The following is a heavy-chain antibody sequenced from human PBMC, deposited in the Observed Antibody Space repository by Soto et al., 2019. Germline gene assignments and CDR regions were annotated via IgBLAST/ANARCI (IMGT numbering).Heavy chain of an antibody. Sequence: ASVKVSCKASGGTFSSYAISWVRQAPGQGLEWMGGIIPIFGTANYAQKFQGRVTITADESTSTAYMELSSLRSEDTAVYYCARDLGNYYDSSGYFDYWGQGTLVTV. CDR1: GGTFSSYA. J-gene: IGHJ4*02. CDR3: ARDLGNYYDSSGYFDY. V-gene: IGHV1-69*13. CDR2: IIPIFGTA. D-gene: IGHD3-22*01.